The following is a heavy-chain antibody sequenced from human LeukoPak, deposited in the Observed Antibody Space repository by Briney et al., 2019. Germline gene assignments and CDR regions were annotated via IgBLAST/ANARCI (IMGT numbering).Heavy chain of an antibody. Sequence: PGGSLRLSCVASGFTFSSYWMGWVRQAPGKGLEWVANIKEDESEKYYVDSVKGRFTISRDNAKNSLYLQMNSLRAEDTAMYYCANLGSGDYWGQGTLVTVSS. J-gene: IGHJ4*02. CDR1: GFTFSSYW. V-gene: IGHV3-7*01. CDR2: IKEDESEK. D-gene: IGHD3-10*01. CDR3: ANLGSGDY.